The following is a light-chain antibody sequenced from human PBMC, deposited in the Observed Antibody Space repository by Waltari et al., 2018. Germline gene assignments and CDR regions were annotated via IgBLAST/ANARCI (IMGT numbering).Light chain of an antibody. V-gene: IGLV2-14*01. CDR1: SSDVGGYNY. CDR3: SSYTSSSTLRV. J-gene: IGLJ3*02. CDR2: EVS. Sequence: QSALTQPASVSGSPGQSITISCTGTSSDVGGYNYVSWYQQHPGKAPKLMIYEVSTRHQGVSNRFSGSKSGNTASLTSSGLQAEDEADYYCSSYTSSSTLRVFGGGTKLTVL.